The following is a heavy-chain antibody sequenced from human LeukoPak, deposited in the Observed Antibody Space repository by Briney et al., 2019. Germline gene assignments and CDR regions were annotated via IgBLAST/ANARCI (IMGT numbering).Heavy chain of an antibody. V-gene: IGHV3-23*01. J-gene: IGHJ4*02. CDR1: GFTFSSYA. D-gene: IGHD6-13*01. CDR2: ISGSGAST. Sequence: QPGGSLRLSCAASGFTFSSYAMSWVRQAPGKGLEWVSAISGSGASTYYADSVKGRFTISRDNSKNTLYLQMNSLRAEDTAVYYCAKGTSRGIAAAGTFDYWGQGTLVTVSS. CDR3: AKGTSRGIAAAGTFDY.